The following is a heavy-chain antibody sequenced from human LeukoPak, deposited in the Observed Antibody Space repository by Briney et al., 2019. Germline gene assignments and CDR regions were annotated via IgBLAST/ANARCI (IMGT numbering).Heavy chain of an antibody. CDR2: INPNSGGP. CDR3: ASSHFSGSYPYYYYYYMDV. J-gene: IGHJ6*03. D-gene: IGHD1-26*01. CDR1: GYTFTGYY. Sequence: ASVKVSCKASGYTFTGYYMHWVRPAPGQGLEWVGWINPNSGGPNYAQKFQGRVTMTRDTSISTAYMELSRLRSDDTAVYYCASSHFSGSYPYYYYYYMDVWGKGTTVTVSS. V-gene: IGHV1-2*02.